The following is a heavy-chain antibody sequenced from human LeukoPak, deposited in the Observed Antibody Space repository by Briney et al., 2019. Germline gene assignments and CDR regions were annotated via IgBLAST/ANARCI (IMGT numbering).Heavy chain of an antibody. CDR3: AREYCSSTSCLYDY. Sequence: GGSLRLSCAASGFTFSSYSMNWVRQAPGKGLEWVSYISSSRSTIYYADSVKGRFTISRDNAKNSLYLQMNSLRAEDTAVYYCAREYCSSTSCLYDYWGQGTLVIVSS. V-gene: IGHV3-48*01. J-gene: IGHJ4*02. D-gene: IGHD2-2*01. CDR2: ISSSRSTI. CDR1: GFTFSSYS.